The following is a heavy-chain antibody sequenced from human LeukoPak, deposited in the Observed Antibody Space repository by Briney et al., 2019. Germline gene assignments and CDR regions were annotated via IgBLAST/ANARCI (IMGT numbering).Heavy chain of an antibody. D-gene: IGHD6-19*01. Sequence: GGSLRLSCAASGFTFSGYWMTWVRQAPGKGLEWVANIKQDGNEKYYVDSVKGRFTISRDNAKNSLYLQMNSLRAEDTAVYYCARDSGTSYSSGWYDYWGQGTLVTVSS. V-gene: IGHV3-7*01. CDR3: ARDSGTSYSSGWYDY. J-gene: IGHJ4*02. CDR1: GFTFSGYW. CDR2: IKQDGNEK.